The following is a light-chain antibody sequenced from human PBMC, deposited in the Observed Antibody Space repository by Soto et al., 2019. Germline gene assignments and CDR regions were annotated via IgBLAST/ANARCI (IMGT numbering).Light chain of an antibody. Sequence: QSVLTQPASVSGSPGQSITISCTGTSSDVGGYNYVSWYQQQPGKAPKLMIYEVSNRPSGVSNRFSGSKSGNTASLTISGLQAEDEADYYCSSYTSISPWVFGGGTKLTVL. CDR2: EVS. J-gene: IGLJ3*02. CDR3: SSYTSISPWV. V-gene: IGLV2-14*01. CDR1: SSDVGGYNY.